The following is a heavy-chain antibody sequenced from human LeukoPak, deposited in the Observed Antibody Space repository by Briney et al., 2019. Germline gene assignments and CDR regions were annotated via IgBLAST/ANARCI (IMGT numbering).Heavy chain of an antibody. CDR3: ACQARGCSGGSCYSDYYYMDV. D-gene: IGHD2-15*01. CDR2: IIPIFGTA. CDR1: GGTFSSYA. Sequence: ASVKVSCKASGGTFSSYAISWVRQAPGQGLEWMGGIIPIFGTANYAQKFQGRVTITADESTSTAYMELSSLRSEDTAVYYCACQARGCSGGSCYSDYYYMDVWGKGTTVTVSS. J-gene: IGHJ6*03. V-gene: IGHV1-69*13.